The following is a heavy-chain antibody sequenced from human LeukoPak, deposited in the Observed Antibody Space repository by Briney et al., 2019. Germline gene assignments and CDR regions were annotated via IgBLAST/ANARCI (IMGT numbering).Heavy chain of an antibody. D-gene: IGHD3-9*01. CDR2: LSGSGGST. CDR3: AKDEDYDILTGHDAFDI. V-gene: IGHV3-23*01. Sequence: SGGSLRLSCAASGFTFSSLAMSWVRQAPGKGLEWVSALSGSGGSTYYADSVKGRFTISRDNSKNTLYLQMNSLRAEDTAVYYCAKDEDYDILTGHDAFDIWGQGTMVTVSS. J-gene: IGHJ3*02. CDR1: GFTFSSLA.